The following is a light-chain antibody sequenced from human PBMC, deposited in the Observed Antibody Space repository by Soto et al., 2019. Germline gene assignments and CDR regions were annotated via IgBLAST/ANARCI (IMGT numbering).Light chain of an antibody. Sequence: QSALTQPASVSGSPGQSITISCTGTSSDVGSYNLVSWYQQHPGKAPQLMIYEGSKRPSGVSNRFSGSKSGNTSSLTISGLQAEDEADYYCSSYTSSSVWVFGGGTKLTVL. CDR2: EGS. CDR1: SSDVGSYNL. CDR3: SSYTSSSVWV. V-gene: IGLV2-23*01. J-gene: IGLJ3*02.